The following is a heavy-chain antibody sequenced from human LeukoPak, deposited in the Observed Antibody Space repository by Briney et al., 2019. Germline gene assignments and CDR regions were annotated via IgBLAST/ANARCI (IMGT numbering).Heavy chain of an antibody. CDR3: ARDNPPPWYYYDSSGFYYMDV. J-gene: IGHJ6*03. CDR2: ISAYNGNT. Sequence: ASVKVSCKASGYTFTSYGISWVRQAPGQGLERMGWISAYNGNTNYAQKLQGRVTMTTDTSTSTAYMELRGLRSDDTAVYYCARDNPPPWYYYDSSGFYYMDVWGKGTTVTVSS. CDR1: GYTFTSYG. V-gene: IGHV1-18*01. D-gene: IGHD3-22*01.